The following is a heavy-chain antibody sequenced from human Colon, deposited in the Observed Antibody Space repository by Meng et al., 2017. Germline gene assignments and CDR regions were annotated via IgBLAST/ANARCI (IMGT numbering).Heavy chain of an antibody. Sequence: GGSLRLSCAASGFTFRDAWMSWVRQAPGKRLEWVGRIRSDGGTTEYAAPVKGRFTISREDSESTLYLHMNSLKIDDTAMYYCAADLPGGYDLRAQIGSWGQGTLVTVSS. CDR2: IRSDGGTT. J-gene: IGHJ4*02. CDR3: AADLPGGYDLRAQIGS. CDR1: GFTFRDAW. D-gene: IGHD5-12*01. V-gene: IGHV3-15*01.